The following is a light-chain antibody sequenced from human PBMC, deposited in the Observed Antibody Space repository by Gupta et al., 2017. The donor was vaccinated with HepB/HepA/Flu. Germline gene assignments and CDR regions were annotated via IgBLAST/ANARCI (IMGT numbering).Light chain of an antibody. Sequence: NFILTQSPYSSASPGKQVTLSCTGSSGSIASNYVQWYQQRPGSAPTTVIYEDNQRPSGVPDRFSGSIDSSSNSASLTISGLKTEDEADYYCQSYDSSNYVFGTGTKVTVL. CDR3: QSYDSSNYV. CDR2: EDN. J-gene: IGLJ1*01. CDR1: SGSIASNY. V-gene: IGLV6-57*02.